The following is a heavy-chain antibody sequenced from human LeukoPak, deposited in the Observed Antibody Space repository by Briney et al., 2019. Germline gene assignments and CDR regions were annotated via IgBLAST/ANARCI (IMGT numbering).Heavy chain of an antibody. CDR3: ARGAYGGSPYYFDY. Sequence: SVKVSCKASGGTFSSYAISWVRQAPGQGFEWMGGIIPIFGTANYAQKFQGRVTITTDESTSTAYMELSSLRSEDTAVYYCARGAYGGSPYYFDYWGQGTLVTVSS. D-gene: IGHD5-12*01. CDR1: GGTFSSYA. V-gene: IGHV1-69*05. CDR2: IIPIFGTA. J-gene: IGHJ4*02.